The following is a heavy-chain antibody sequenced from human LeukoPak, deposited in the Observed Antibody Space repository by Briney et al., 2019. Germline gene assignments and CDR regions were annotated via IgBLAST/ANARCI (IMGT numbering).Heavy chain of an antibody. J-gene: IGHJ4*02. CDR1: GDSISSYY. V-gene: IGHV4-4*07. CDR2: IFATGST. D-gene: IGHD3-16*02. Sequence: KTSETLSLTCTVSGDSISSYYWSWIRQPAGKGLEWIGRIFATGSTNYNPSLKSRVSMSVDTSKNQFSLKLTSVTAADTAVYYCASGRTLSSLGELSSDSFDYWGQGTLVTVSS. CDR3: ASGRTLSSLGELSSDSFDY.